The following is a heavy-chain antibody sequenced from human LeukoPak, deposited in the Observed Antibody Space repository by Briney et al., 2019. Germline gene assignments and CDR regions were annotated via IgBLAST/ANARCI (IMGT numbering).Heavy chain of an antibody. J-gene: IGHJ3*02. CDR2: IKSKTDGGTT. D-gene: IGHD3-9*01. Sequence: GGSLRLSCAASGFTFSNAWMSWVRQAPGKGLEWVGRIKSKTDGGTTDYAAPVKGRFTISRDDSKNTLYLQMNSLKTEDTAVYYCTTVTRTDFDWLLLVVDAFDIWGQGTMVTVSS. CDR1: GFTFSNAW. CDR3: TTVTRTDFDWLLLVVDAFDI. V-gene: IGHV3-15*01.